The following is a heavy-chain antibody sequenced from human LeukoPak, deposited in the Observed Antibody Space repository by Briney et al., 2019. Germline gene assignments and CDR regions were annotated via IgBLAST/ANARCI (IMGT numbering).Heavy chain of an antibody. V-gene: IGHV4-31*03. CDR1: GGSISSGDYY. CDR3: AGSLSGDYYAY. D-gene: IGHD2/OR15-2a*01. CDR2: IYYSGST. Sequence: PSETLSLTCTVSGGSISSGDYYWTWVRQHPGKGLEWIGYIYYSGSTYYNPSLKSRVTISVDTSKNQFSLKVSSVTAADTAVYYCAGSLSGDYYAYWGRGTLVTVSS. J-gene: IGHJ4*02.